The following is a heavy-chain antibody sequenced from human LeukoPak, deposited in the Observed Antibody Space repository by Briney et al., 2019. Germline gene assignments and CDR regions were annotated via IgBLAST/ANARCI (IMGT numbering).Heavy chain of an antibody. Sequence: SETLSLTCTVSGGSISSYYWSWIRQPPGKGLEWIGYIYYSGSTNYNPSLKSRVTISVDTSKNQFSLKLSSVTAADTAVYYCASERYGANSYFDSWGQGTLVTVSS. J-gene: IGHJ4*02. D-gene: IGHD4-23*01. CDR2: IYYSGST. CDR3: ASERYGANSYFDS. V-gene: IGHV4-59*12. CDR1: GGSISSYY.